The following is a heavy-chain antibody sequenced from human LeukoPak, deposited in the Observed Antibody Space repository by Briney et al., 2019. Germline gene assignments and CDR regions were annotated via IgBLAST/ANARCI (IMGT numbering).Heavy chain of an antibody. Sequence: GGSLRLSCAASGFTFDDYAMHWVRQAPGKGLEWVSGISWNSGSIGYADSVKGRFTISRDNAKNSLYLQMNSLRAEDTALYYCAKDGRGHSYGRVLTYYFDYWGQGTLVTVSS. V-gene: IGHV3-9*01. CDR2: ISWNSGSI. CDR1: GFTFDDYA. J-gene: IGHJ4*02. CDR3: AKDGRGHSYGRVLTYYFDY. D-gene: IGHD5-18*01.